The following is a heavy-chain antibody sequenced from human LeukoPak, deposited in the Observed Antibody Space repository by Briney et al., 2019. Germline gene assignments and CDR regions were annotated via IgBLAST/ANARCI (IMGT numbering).Heavy chain of an antibody. CDR2: ISTSSSYI. CDR3: ARQQWLDGAYYFDY. D-gene: IGHD6-19*01. CDR1: GFTFTNAW. Sequence: PGGSLRLSCAASGFTFTNAWMSWVRQAPGKGLEWVSFISTSSSYIYYADSVRGRFTISRDNAKNSLYLQMNSLRAEDTAVYYCARQQWLDGAYYFDYWGQGTLVTVSS. J-gene: IGHJ4*02. V-gene: IGHV3-21*01.